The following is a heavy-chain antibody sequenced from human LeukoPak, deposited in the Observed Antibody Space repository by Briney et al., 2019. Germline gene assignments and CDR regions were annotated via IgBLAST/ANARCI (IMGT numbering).Heavy chain of an antibody. CDR2: LTATSNTF. V-gene: IGHV3-48*01. J-gene: IGHJ4*01. CDR1: GFTFTSYS. Sequence: GGSLRLSCEVSGFTFTSYSMTWVRQVPGKGLEWIAYLTATSNTFYYADSVKGRFTISRDNARDSLFLQMHSLTVEDTAVYYCARSLSGYDPLSAFWGHGTLVTVS. D-gene: IGHD5-12*01. CDR3: ARSLSGYDPLSAF.